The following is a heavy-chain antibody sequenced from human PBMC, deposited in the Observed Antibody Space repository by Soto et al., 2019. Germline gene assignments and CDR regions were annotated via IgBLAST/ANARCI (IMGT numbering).Heavy chain of an antibody. V-gene: IGHV4-39*01. CDR1: GGSISSSSYY. D-gene: IGHD3-3*01. CDR2: IYYSGST. CDR3: ARRGYDFWSGYYNY. Sequence: SETLSLTCTVSGGSISSSSYYWGWIRQPPGKGLEWIGSIYYSGSTYYNPSLKSRVTISVDTSKNQFSLKLSSVTAADTAVYYCARRGYDFWSGYYNYWGQGTLVTVSS. J-gene: IGHJ4*02.